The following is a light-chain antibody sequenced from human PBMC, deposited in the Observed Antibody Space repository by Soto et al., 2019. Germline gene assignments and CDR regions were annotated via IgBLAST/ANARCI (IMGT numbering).Light chain of an antibody. J-gene: IGKJ4*01. CDR3: QQRSDWPPLT. Sequence: EVVLTQSPATLSLSPGERATLSCRASLSISSFLTWYQQKPGQAPRLLIYDASTRATGIPARFSGTGSGTNFTLTISSLEPEDFAVYYCQQRSDWPPLTFGGGTKLDIK. CDR1: LSISSF. CDR2: DAS. V-gene: IGKV3-11*01.